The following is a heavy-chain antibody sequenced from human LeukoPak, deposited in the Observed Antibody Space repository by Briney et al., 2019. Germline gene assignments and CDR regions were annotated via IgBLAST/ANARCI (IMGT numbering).Heavy chain of an antibody. V-gene: IGHV6-1*01. CDR2: AYYRSKWYY. D-gene: IGHD1-26*01. CDR1: GDSVSSNSAA. CDR3: TREDEVGTTFAWFDP. J-gene: IGHJ5*02. Sequence: KTSQTLSLTCAISGDSVSSNSAAWNWIRQSPSRGLEWLGRAYYRSKWYYDFAASVKSRITINPDTSKNQLSLQLKSVTPVDTAVYYCTREDEVGTTFAWFDPWGQGTLVTVSS.